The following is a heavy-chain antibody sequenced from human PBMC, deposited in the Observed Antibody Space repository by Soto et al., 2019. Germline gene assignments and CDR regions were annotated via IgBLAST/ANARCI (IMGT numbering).Heavy chain of an antibody. V-gene: IGHV1-46*01. J-gene: IGHJ5*02. CDR2: INPSGGST. CDR1: GYTFTSYY. CDR3: ARDDGNDYGAFDP. D-gene: IGHD4-17*01. Sequence: GASVKVSCKASGYTFTSYYMHWVRQAPGQGLEWMGIINPSGGSTSYAQKFQGRVTMTRDTSTSTVYMELSSLRSEDTAVYYCARDDGNDYGAFDPWGKGPMVTVS.